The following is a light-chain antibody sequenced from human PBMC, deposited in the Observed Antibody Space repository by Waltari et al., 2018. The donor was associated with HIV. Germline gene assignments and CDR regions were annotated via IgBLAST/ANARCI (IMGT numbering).Light chain of an antibody. V-gene: IGLV1-40*01. CDR1: SSNIGAGYD. CDR2: ANN. J-gene: IGLJ2*01. CDR3: QSYDSGLSGSV. Sequence: QSVLTQPPSVSGAPGQRVNISCTGSSSNIGAGYDVHWYQQLPGTAPKLLIYANNKRASGVPDRFSGSKFGPSASLAITGLQAEDEANYYCQSYDSGLSGSVFGGGTKLTVL.